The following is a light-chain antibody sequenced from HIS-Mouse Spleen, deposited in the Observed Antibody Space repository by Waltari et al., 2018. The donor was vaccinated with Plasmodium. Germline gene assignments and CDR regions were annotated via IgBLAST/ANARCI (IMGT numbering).Light chain of an antibody. CDR2: QGS. CDR3: QAWDSSTVV. Sequence: SYELTQPPSVSVSPGQTASITCSGDKLGDKYACWYHQKPGQSPVLVIYQGSKRPSGSPERFSGSNSGNTATLTISGTQAMDEADYYCQAWDSSTVVFGGGTKLTVL. CDR1: KLGDKY. J-gene: IGLJ2*01. V-gene: IGLV3-1*01.